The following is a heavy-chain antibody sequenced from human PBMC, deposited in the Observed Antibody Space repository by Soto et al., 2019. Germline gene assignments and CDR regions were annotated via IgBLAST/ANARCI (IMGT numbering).Heavy chain of an antibody. Sequence: ASVKVSCKASGYTFTSFDINWVRQASGQGLEWMGWMNPNNGNTIYAQKLQGRVTMTTDTSTSTAYMELRSLRSDDTAVYYCARDRSGSGSYYWFDPWGQGTLVTVSS. CDR3: ARDRSGSGSYYWFDP. CDR1: GYTFTSFD. V-gene: IGHV1-18*01. CDR2: MNPNNGNT. J-gene: IGHJ5*02. D-gene: IGHD3-10*01.